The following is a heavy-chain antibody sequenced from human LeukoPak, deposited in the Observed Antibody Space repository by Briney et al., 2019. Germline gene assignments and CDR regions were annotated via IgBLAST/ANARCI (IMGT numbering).Heavy chain of an antibody. Sequence: SSVKVSCKASGGTFSSYTISWVRQAPGQGLEWMGRIIPILGIANYAQKFQGRVTLTADKSTSTAYMELSSLRSEDTAVYYCARDLWQQLPDYWGQGTLVTVSS. CDR3: ARDLWQQLPDY. CDR1: GGTFSSYT. V-gene: IGHV1-69*04. D-gene: IGHD6-13*01. J-gene: IGHJ4*02. CDR2: IIPILGIA.